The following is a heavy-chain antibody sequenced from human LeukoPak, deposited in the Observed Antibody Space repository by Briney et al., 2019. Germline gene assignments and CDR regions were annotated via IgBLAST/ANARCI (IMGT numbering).Heavy chain of an antibody. CDR1: GGTFSSYA. CDR3: ARDQPVGGYDILTGYYVDY. Sequence: ASVKVSCKASGGTFSSYAISWVRQAPGQGLEWMGRIIPILGIANYAQKFQGRVTITVDKSTSTAYMELSSLRSEDTAVYYCARDQPVGGYDILTGYYVDYWGQGTLVTVSS. D-gene: IGHD3-9*01. V-gene: IGHV1-69*04. J-gene: IGHJ4*02. CDR2: IIPILGIA.